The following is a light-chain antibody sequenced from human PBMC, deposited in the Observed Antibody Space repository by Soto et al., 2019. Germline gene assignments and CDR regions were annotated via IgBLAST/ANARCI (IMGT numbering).Light chain of an antibody. V-gene: IGLV2-11*01. J-gene: IGLJ1*01. Sequence: QSVLTQPPSVSGSPGQSVTISCTGTSSDVGGYNYVSWYQQHPGKAPKLMIYDVSKRPSGVPDRFSGSKSGNTASLTISGLQAEDEADYYCCSYAGSYVFGTGTKV. CDR3: CSYAGSYV. CDR1: SSDVGGYNY. CDR2: DVS.